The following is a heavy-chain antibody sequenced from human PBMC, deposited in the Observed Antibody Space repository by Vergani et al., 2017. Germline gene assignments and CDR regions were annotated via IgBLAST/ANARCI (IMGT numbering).Heavy chain of an antibody. CDR2: ISYDGTQK. D-gene: IGHD1-1*01. J-gene: IGHJ6*03. CDR3: AKVATGTTRYYYYYCMDV. CDR1: GFTSSYYG. V-gene: IGHV3-30*18. Sequence: QVHLVESGGGVVQPGRSLRLSCVVSGFTSSYYGMHWVRQAPGKGLEWVAVISYDGTQKYYADSVKGRFTISRDNSKNTLYLQMNSLRAEDTAVYYCAKVATGTTRYYYYYCMDVWGKGTTVTVSS.